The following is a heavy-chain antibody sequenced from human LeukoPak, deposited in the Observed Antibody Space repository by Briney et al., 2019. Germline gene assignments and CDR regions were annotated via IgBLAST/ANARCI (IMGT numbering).Heavy chain of an antibody. CDR2: INPNSGDT. J-gene: IGHJ5*02. CDR3: ARACSGGNCYSDNWFDP. CDR1: GYTFTGYY. Sequence: ASVKVSCKASGYTFTGYYMHWLRQAPGQGLEWMGRINPNSGDTNYAQKFQGRVTMTRDTSISTAYMELSRLRSDDTAVYYCARACSGGNCYSDNWFDPWGQGTLVTVSS. V-gene: IGHV1-2*06. D-gene: IGHD2-15*01.